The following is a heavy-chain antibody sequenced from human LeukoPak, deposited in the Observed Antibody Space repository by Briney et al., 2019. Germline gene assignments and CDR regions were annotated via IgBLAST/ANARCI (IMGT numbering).Heavy chain of an antibody. CDR2: ISGSGGST. J-gene: IGHJ4*02. CDR3: ARTKGAHYGDYTFDY. V-gene: IGHV3-23*01. CDR1: GFTFSSYA. D-gene: IGHD4-17*01. Sequence: PGASLRLSCAASGFTFSSYAMSWVRQAPGEGLEWVSGISGSGGSTYYADSVKGRFTISRDKYKKSLYLQMNSLRAEDTAVYYCARTKGAHYGDYTFDYWGQGTLVTVSS.